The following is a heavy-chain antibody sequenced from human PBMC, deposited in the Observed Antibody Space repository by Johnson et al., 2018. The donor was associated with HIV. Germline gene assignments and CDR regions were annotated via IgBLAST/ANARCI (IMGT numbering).Heavy chain of an antibody. CDR3: ARDPSSSSAFDI. D-gene: IGHD6-6*01. CDR2: ISWNSGSI. J-gene: IGHJ3*02. Sequence: VQLVESGGGLVQPGRSLRLSCAASGFTFDDYAMHWVRQAPGKGLEWVSGISWNSGSIGYADSVKGRFTISRDNAKNSLYLQMNSLRAEDTAVYYCARDPSSSSAFDIWG. CDR1: GFTFDDYA. V-gene: IGHV3-9*01.